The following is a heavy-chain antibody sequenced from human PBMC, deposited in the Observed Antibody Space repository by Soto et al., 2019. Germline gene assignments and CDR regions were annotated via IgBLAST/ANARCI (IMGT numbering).Heavy chain of an antibody. D-gene: IGHD2-2*01. Sequence: PGGSLRLSCAASGFTFSSYAMRWVRQAPGKGLEWVSGIGGSGGSTSYADSVKGRFTISRDNSKNTLYLHMSSLRAEDTAVYFCAKGVDGPHCTRTSCLFYFDYWGQGTLVTVSS. CDR2: IGGSGGST. V-gene: IGHV3-23*01. CDR3: AKGVDGPHCTRTSCLFYFDY. CDR1: GFTFSSYA. J-gene: IGHJ4*02.